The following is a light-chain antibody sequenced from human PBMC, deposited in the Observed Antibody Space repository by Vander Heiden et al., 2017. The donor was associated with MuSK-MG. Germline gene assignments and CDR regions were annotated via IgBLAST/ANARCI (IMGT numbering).Light chain of an antibody. V-gene: IGKV4-1*01. CDR3: QQYYSTPPT. J-gene: IGKJ2*01. CDR2: WAS. CDR1: QSVLYSSNNKNY. Sequence: DIVMTQSPDSLAVSQGERVTINCKSSQSVLYSSNNKNYLAWYQQKPGQPPKLLIYWASTRESGVPDRFSGSGSGTDFTLTISSLQAEDVAVYYCQQYYSTPPTFGQGTKLEIK.